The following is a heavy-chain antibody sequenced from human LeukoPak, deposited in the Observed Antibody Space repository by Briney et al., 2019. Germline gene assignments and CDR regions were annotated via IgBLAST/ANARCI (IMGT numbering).Heavy chain of an antibody. CDR3: EREGGPYRPLDY. CDR2: VHLSGRT. Sequence: PSETLSLTCGVSGGSISTTNWWTWVRQPPGEGLEWIGEVHLSGRTHYNPSLESRVTMSVDMSENHISLRLTSVTAADTAVYYCEREGGPYRPLDYSGQGTLVTVSS. CDR1: GGSISTTNW. J-gene: IGHJ4*02. V-gene: IGHV4-4*02.